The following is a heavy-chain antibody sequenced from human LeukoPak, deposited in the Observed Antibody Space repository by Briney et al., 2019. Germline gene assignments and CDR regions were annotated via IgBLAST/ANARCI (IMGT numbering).Heavy chain of an antibody. V-gene: IGHV3-11*04. Sequence: GGSLRLSCSASGFIFSDYYMSWIRQAPGKGLEWISYIGKNGNLRDYADSVKGRFTVSRDNDRNLMYLEMNSLRAEDTAVYYCARGWYYYDSSGHKHYFDYWGQGTLVTVSS. CDR3: ARGWYYYDSSGHKHYFDY. CDR1: GFIFSDYY. CDR2: IGKNGNLR. J-gene: IGHJ4*02. D-gene: IGHD3-22*01.